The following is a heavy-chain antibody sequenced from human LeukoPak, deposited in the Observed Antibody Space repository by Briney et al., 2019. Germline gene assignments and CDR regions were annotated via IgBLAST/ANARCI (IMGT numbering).Heavy chain of an antibody. D-gene: IGHD3-22*01. Sequence: SETLSLTCAVSGYSISSGYYWVWIRQPPGKGLEWIGSVYHTGSTYYHPSLKSRVTISLDTSKNQLSLRLTSVTAADTALYYCASHYYASSGSLFDSWGRGSLVTVSS. CDR1: GYSISSGYY. CDR2: VYHTGST. V-gene: IGHV4-38-2*01. CDR3: ASHYYASSGSLFDS. J-gene: IGHJ4*02.